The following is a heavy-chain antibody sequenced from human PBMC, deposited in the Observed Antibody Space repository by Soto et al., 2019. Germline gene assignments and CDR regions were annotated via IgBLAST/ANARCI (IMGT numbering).Heavy chain of an antibody. J-gene: IGHJ5*02. V-gene: IGHV5-51*01. D-gene: IGHD3-10*01. CDR1: GYSFTSYW. CDR2: IYPGDSDT. Sequence: PGESLKISCKGSGYSFTSYWIGWVRQMPGKGLEWMGIIYPGDSDTRYSPSFQGQVTISADKSISTAYLQWSSLKASDTAMYYCARLSMVRGVPKWFDPWGQGTLVPVSS. CDR3: ARLSMVRGVPKWFDP.